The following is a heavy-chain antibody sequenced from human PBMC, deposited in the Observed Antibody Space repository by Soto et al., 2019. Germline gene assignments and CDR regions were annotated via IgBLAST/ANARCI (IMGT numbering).Heavy chain of an antibody. CDR1: GFTFSSYA. Sequence: AGGSLRLSCAASGFTFSSYAMSWVRQAPGKGLEWVSAISGSGGSTYYADSVKGRFTISRDNSKNTLYLQMNSLRAEDTAVYYCAKRTRGYSGYGYFDYWGQGTLVTVSS. J-gene: IGHJ4*02. D-gene: IGHD5-12*01. CDR2: ISGSGGST. V-gene: IGHV3-23*01. CDR3: AKRTRGYSGYGYFDY.